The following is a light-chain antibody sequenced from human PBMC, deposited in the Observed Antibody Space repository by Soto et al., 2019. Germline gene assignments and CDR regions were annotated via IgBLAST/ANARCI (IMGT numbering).Light chain of an antibody. Sequence: DILMTQSPSSLSASVGDRVTITCQASQDISNYLNWYQQKPGKAPKLLIYDASNLETGVPSRFSGSGSGTDFTFTISSLQPEDIATYYCQQYDNLPTFGQGTRLEIK. J-gene: IGKJ5*01. CDR3: QQYDNLPT. V-gene: IGKV1-33*01. CDR2: DAS. CDR1: QDISNY.